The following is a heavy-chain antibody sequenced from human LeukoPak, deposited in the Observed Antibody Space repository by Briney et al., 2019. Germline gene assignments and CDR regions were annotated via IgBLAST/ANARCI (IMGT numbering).Heavy chain of an antibody. V-gene: IGHV4-59*02. D-gene: IGHD1-1*01. Sequence: SETLSLTCTVPGGSVRPYFWNWIRQSPGKGLEWLAFIDYSGSTSYNPSLNSRATISTDTSKSQFSLRLSSVTAADTAVYYCASGSGTTGTIYMDVWGKGITVTVSS. J-gene: IGHJ6*03. CDR2: IDYSGST. CDR1: GGSVRPYF. CDR3: ASGSGTTGTIYMDV.